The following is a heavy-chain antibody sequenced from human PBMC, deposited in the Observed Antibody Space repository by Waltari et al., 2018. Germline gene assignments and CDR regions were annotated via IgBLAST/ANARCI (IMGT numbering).Heavy chain of an antibody. CDR2: IYSGVST. CDR3: ARDQGATITLWW. CDR1: GYTFTSYG. V-gene: IGHV3-53*01. Sequence: VQLVQSGAEVKKPGASVKVSCKASGYTFTSYGISWVRQAPGQGLEWVSVIYSGVSTYYADSVKGRFTISRDNSKNTLYLQMNSLRAEDTAVYYCARDQGATITLWWWGQGTLVTVSS. D-gene: IGHD5-12*01. J-gene: IGHJ4*02.